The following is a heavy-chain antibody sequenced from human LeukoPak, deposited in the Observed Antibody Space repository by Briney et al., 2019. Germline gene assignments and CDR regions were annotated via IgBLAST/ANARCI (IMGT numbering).Heavy chain of an antibody. CDR2: IITIFGTA. V-gene: IGHV1-69*06. Sequence: SVKVSFKASGGTFSSYAISWVRQAPGQGLEWMGGIITIFGTANYAQKFQGRVTITADKSTSTAYMELSSLRSEDTAVYYCAINVEMATTDDAFDIWGQGTMLTV. CDR3: AINVEMATTDDAFDI. CDR1: GGTFSSYA. J-gene: IGHJ3*02. D-gene: IGHD5-24*01.